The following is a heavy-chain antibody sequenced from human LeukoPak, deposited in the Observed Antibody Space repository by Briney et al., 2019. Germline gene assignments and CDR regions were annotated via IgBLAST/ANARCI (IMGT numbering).Heavy chain of an antibody. CDR2: ISSSSSYT. V-gene: IGHV3-11*05. J-gene: IGHJ4*02. Sequence: PGGSLRLSCAASGFTFSDYAMHWVRQAPGKGLEWVSYISSSSSYTNYADSVKGRFTISRDNAKNSLYLQMNSLRAEDTAVYYCARGYVVVPAASYWGQGTLVTVSS. CDR1: GFTFSDYA. D-gene: IGHD2-2*01. CDR3: ARGYVVVPAASY.